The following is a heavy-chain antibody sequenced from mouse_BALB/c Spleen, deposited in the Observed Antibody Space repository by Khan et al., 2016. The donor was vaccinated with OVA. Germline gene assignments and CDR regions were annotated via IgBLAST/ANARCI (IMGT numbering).Heavy chain of an antibody. V-gene: IGHV2-3*01. CDR2: MMGDGST. Sequence: QVQLKQSGPGLVAPSQSLSITCTVSGFSLTNYGVNWVRQPPGKGLEWLGVMMGDGSTNFHSALKSRLIISKDNSQSQVFLELNSLQTDDTATYYCAKFTPDYYSMDYWGQGTSVTVSS. CDR1: GFSLTNYG. D-gene: IGHD1-1*01. CDR3: AKFTPDYYSMDY. J-gene: IGHJ4*01.